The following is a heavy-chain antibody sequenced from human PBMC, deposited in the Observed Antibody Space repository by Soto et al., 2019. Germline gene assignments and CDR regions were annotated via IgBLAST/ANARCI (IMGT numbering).Heavy chain of an antibody. CDR3: ASEALEYSSATWFDL. Sequence: QVQLVQSGAEVKKPGASVKVSCKASGYTFTHYDINWVRQAPGQGLEWMGWMNPNSGNTGYAQKFEGRVTMTRDTYINTVFLELRSLRSEDTAVYYCASEALEYSSATWFDLWGQGTLVTVSS. V-gene: IGHV1-8*01. CDR1: GYTFTHYD. D-gene: IGHD6-6*01. CDR2: MNPNSGNT. J-gene: IGHJ5*02.